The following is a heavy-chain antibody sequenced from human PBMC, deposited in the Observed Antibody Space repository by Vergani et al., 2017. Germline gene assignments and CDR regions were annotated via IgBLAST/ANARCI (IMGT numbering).Heavy chain of an antibody. J-gene: IGHJ4*02. CDR3: AKDREWGSSKLFDY. Sequence: EVQLVESGGGLVQPGRSLRLSCAASGFTFDDYAMHWVRQAPGKGLEWVSGISWNSGSIGYADSVKGRFTISRDNAQNSLYLQMNSLRAEDTALYYCAKDREWGSSKLFDYWGQGTLVTVSS. CDR2: ISWNSGSI. D-gene: IGHD6-6*01. CDR1: GFTFDDYA. V-gene: IGHV3-9*01.